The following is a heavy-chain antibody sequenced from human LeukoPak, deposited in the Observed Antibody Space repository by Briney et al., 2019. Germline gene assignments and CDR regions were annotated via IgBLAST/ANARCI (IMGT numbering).Heavy chain of an antibody. Sequence: ASVKVSCKASGYTFTRYYMHWVRQAPGQGLEWMGGIIPIFGTANYAQKFQGRVTITADESTSTAYMELSSLRSEDTAVYYCARDRDYWGQGTLVTVSS. CDR3: ARDRDY. J-gene: IGHJ4*02. CDR2: IIPIFGTA. V-gene: IGHV1-69*13. CDR1: GYTFTRYY.